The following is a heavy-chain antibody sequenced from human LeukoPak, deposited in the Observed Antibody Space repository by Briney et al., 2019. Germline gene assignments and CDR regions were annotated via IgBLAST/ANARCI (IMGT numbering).Heavy chain of an antibody. CDR3: ARDRMVGATAYYYYMDV. CDR1: GGSISSYY. Sequence: SETLSLTCTVSGGSISSYYWSWIRQPPGKGLEWIGYIYYSGSTNYNPSLKSRVTISVDTSKNQFSLKLSSVTAADTAVYYCARDRMVGATAYYYYMDVWGKGTTVTVSS. CDR2: IYYSGST. J-gene: IGHJ6*03. V-gene: IGHV4-59*01. D-gene: IGHD1-26*01.